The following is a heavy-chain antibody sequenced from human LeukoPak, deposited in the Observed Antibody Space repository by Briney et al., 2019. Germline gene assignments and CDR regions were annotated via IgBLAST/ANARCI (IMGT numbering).Heavy chain of an antibody. D-gene: IGHD4-17*01. J-gene: IGHJ4*02. CDR2: ISGSGGST. V-gene: IGHV3-23*01. CDR3: AKHLYGFSAFDY. CDR1: GFTFSSYA. Sequence: PGGSLRLSCAASGFTFSSYAVSWVRQAPGEGLEWVSAISGSGGSTYYADSVKGRFTISRDNSKNTLYLQMNSLRAEDTAVYYCAKHLYGFSAFDYWGQGSLVTVSS.